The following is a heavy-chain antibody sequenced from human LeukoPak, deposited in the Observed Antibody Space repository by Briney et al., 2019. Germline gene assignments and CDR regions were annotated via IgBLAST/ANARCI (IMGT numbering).Heavy chain of an antibody. D-gene: IGHD5-18*01. J-gene: IGHJ4*02. V-gene: IGHV4-59*01. Sequence: SETLSLTCTVSGGSISSYYWSWIRQPPGKGLEWIGYIYYSGSTNYNPSLKSRVTISVDTSKNQFSLKLSSVTAADTAVYYCARDQGSYDSFDYWGQGTLVTVSS. CDR1: GGSISSYY. CDR2: IYYSGST. CDR3: ARDQGSYDSFDY.